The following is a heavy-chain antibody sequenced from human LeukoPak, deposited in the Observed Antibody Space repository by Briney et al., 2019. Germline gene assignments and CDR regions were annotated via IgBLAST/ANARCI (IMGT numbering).Heavy chain of an antibody. D-gene: IGHD4-23*01. Sequence: ASVKVPCKASGYIFSDYYMHWVRQAPGQGLECIGWSDPSSGDTNYAQKFQGRVTMTRDTSISTAYMELNRLRADDTAIYYCARDVHDYGGNSGFDHWGQGSLVIVSS. CDR3: ARDVHDYGGNSGFDH. CDR2: SDPSSGDT. CDR1: GYIFSDYY. J-gene: IGHJ4*02. V-gene: IGHV1-2*02.